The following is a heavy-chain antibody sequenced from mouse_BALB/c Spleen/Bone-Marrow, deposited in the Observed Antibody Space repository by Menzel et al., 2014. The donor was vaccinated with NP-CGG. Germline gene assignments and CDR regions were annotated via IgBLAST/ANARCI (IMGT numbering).Heavy chain of an antibody. CDR1: GDSITSGY. V-gene: IGHV3-8*02. CDR2: ISYTGNT. J-gene: IGHJ2*01. Sequence: EVQRVESGPSLIKPSQTLSLTCSVTGDSITSGYWNWIRKFPGNELEYMGYISYTGNTYYNPSLKSRISIARDTSKNQYYLQLHSVTTEDTATYFCARSLGLFDYWGQGATLTVSS. D-gene: IGHD4-1*01. CDR3: ARSLGLFDY.